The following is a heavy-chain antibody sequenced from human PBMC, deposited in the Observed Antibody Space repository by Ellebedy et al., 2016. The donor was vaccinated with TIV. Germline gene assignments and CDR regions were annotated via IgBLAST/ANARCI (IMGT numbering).Heavy chain of an antibody. J-gene: IGHJ4*02. V-gene: IGHV3-33*01. CDR2: IWYDGSNK. Sequence: GESLKISXAASGFTFSSYGMHWVRQAPGKGLEWVAVIWYDGSNKYYADSVKGRFTISRDNSKNTLYLQMNSLRAEDTAVYYCARDQDYGDYYFDYWGQGTLVTVSS. CDR1: GFTFSSYG. CDR3: ARDQDYGDYYFDY. D-gene: IGHD4-17*01.